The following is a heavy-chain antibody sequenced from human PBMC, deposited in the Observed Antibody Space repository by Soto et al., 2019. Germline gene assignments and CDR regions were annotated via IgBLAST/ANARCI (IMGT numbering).Heavy chain of an antibody. Sequence: QVQLVQSGAEVKKPGSSVKVSCKASGGTFSTNDISWVRQAPGQGLAWMGGITPMFDTTKYGQDFQGRVTITADESTTTAYMELSSLRSEDTAIYYCAQDLGSQIAAFWGQGTLVTVSS. CDR3: AQDLGSQIAAF. D-gene: IGHD2-15*01. CDR1: GGTFSTND. V-gene: IGHV1-69*12. CDR2: ITPMFDTT. J-gene: IGHJ4*02.